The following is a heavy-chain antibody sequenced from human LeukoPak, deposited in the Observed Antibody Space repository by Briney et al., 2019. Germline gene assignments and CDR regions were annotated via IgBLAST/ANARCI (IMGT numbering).Heavy chain of an antibody. CDR2: IIPIFGTA. J-gene: IGHJ6*04. CDR3: ARDPMACSSTSCWGHYYYYGMDV. V-gene: IGHV1-69*13. D-gene: IGHD2-2*01. Sequence: SVKVSCKASGGTFSSYAISWVRQAPGQGLEWMGGIIPIFGTANYAQKFQGRVTITADESTSTAYMGLSSLRSEDTAVYYCARDPMACSSTSCWGHYYYYGMDVWGKGTTVTVSS. CDR1: GGTFSSYA.